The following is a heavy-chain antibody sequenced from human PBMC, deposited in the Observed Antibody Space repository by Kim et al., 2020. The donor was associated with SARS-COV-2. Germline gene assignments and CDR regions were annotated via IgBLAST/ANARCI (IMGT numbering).Heavy chain of an antibody. CDR3: ARVSRSSYSMDV. Sequence: GGSLRLSCAASGFIFSTYSMGWVRQAPGKGLQWVSYISSTSSTIYYADSVKGRFTISRDNAENSLYLQMNSLRVEDTAVYYCARVSRSSYSMDVWGQGTTVTVSS. V-gene: IGHV3-48*01. J-gene: IGHJ6*02. D-gene: IGHD2-2*01. CDR2: ISSTSSTI. CDR1: GFIFSTYS.